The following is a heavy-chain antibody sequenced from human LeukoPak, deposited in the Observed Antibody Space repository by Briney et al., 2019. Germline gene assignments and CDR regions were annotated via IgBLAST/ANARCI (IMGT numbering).Heavy chain of an antibody. Sequence: GGSLRLSCAASGFTFNTCSMNWVRRAPGKGLEWVSSISSSSSYIYYADSVKGRFTISRDNAKNSLYLQMNSLRAEDTAVYYCARVIAVAGIDYWGQGTLVTVSS. CDR2: ISSSSSYI. CDR3: ARVIAVAGIDY. D-gene: IGHD6-19*01. V-gene: IGHV3-21*01. CDR1: GFTFNTCS. J-gene: IGHJ4*02.